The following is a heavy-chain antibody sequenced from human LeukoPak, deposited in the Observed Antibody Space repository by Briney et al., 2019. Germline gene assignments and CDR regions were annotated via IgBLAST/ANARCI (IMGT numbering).Heavy chain of an antibody. CDR3: ARGGYSYGYDDDFDY. J-gene: IGHJ4*02. Sequence: PSETLSLTCTVSGGSISSYYWSWIRQPPGKGLEWIGYIYYSGSTIYTPSLKSRVTISVDTSKNKFSLKLSSVPAADTAVYYCARGGYSYGYDDDFDYWGQGTLVTVSP. V-gene: IGHV4-59*01. CDR2: IYYSGST. D-gene: IGHD5-18*01. CDR1: GGSISSYY.